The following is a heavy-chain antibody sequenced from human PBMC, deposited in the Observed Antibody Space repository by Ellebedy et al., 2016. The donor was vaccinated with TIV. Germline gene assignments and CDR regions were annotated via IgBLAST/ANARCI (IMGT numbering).Heavy chain of an antibody. D-gene: IGHD6-19*01. CDR1: GFTFTSYW. CDR2: IKQDGSEK. V-gene: IGHV3-7*01. J-gene: IGHJ4*02. Sequence: GESLKISCAASGFTFTSYWMSWVRQAPGKGLEWVANIKQDGSEKQYVDSVKGRFTISRDNAKNSVYLQMNSLRVEDTAVYYCARYYSNGWEYWGQGALVTVSS. CDR3: ARYYSNGWEY.